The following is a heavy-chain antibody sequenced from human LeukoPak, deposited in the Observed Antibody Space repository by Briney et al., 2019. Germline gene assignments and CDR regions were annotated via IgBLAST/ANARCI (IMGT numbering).Heavy chain of an antibody. V-gene: IGHV3-7*01. CDR2: IKPDGSEK. CDR1: GFTFSNFY. J-gene: IGHJ4*02. Sequence: GGSLRLSCAASGFTFSNFYMSWVRQAPGKGLEWVANIKPDGSEKECVDSVKGRFTISRDNARSSLYLQMDSLRVEDTAVYYCARGVLPGVIHWSLDYWGQGALVTVSS. CDR3: ARGVLPGVIHWSLDY. D-gene: IGHD2-2*02.